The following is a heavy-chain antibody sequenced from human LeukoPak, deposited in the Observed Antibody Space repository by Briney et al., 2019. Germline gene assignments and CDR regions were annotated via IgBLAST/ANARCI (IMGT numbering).Heavy chain of an antibody. V-gene: IGHV4-59*01. CDR2: IYYSGST. D-gene: IGHD3-22*01. CDR1: GGSISSYY. J-gene: IGHJ4*02. CDR3: AREGVGYDSSGYYYVGFDY. Sequence: SETLSLTCTVSGGSISSYYWSWIRQPPGKGLEWIGYIYYSGSTNYNPSLKSRVTISVDTSKNQFSLKLSSVTAADTAVYYCAREGVGYDSSGYYYVGFDYWGQGTLVTVSS.